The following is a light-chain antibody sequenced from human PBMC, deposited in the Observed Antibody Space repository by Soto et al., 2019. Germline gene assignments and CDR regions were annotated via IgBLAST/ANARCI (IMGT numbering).Light chain of an antibody. J-gene: IGLJ1*01. CDR3: VSFTTSRSYV. Sequence: QSVLTQPVSVSGSPGQSITISFTGTSSDVGAYIFVSWYQQHPGKAPKLMIYDIINRPSGVSNRFSGSKSGNTASLTISGLQAEDEADYYCVSFTTSRSYVFGTGTKVTVL. CDR1: SSDVGAYIF. V-gene: IGLV2-14*03. CDR2: DII.